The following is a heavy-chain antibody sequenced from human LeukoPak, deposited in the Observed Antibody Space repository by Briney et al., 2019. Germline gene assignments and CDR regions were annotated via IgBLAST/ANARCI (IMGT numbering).Heavy chain of an antibody. Sequence: SETLSLTCTVSGGSISSYYWSWIRQPPGKGLEWIGYIYTSGSTNYNPSLKSRVTISVDTSKNQFSLKLSSVTAADTAVYYCAGSYYYDSSGSSPLLYGIDYWGQGTLVTVSS. V-gene: IGHV4-4*09. D-gene: IGHD3-22*01. CDR3: AGSYYYDSSGSSPLLYGIDY. CDR2: IYTSGST. CDR1: GGSISSYY. J-gene: IGHJ4*02.